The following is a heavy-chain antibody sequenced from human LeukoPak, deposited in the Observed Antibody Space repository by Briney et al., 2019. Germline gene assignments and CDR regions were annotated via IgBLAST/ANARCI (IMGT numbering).Heavy chain of an antibody. CDR2: ISAYNGNT. V-gene: IGHV1-18*01. CDR3: ARDGAYYDILTGYYRGRGPFDY. Sequence: ASVKVSCKASGYTFTSYGISWVRQAPGQGLEWMGWISAYNGNTNYAQKLQGRVTMTTDTSTSTAYMELRSLRSDDTAVYYRARDGAYYDILTGYYRGRGPFDYWGQGTLVTVSS. CDR1: GYTFTSYG. D-gene: IGHD3-9*01. J-gene: IGHJ4*02.